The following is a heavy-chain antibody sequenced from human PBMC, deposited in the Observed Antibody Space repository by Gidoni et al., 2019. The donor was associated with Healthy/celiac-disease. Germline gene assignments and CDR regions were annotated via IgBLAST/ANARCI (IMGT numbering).Heavy chain of an antibody. J-gene: IGHJ4*02. CDR2: INHSGST. CDR1: GGSFSGYY. Sequence: QVQLQQWGAGLLKPSETLSLTCAVYGGSFSGYYWSWIRQPPGKGLEWIGEINHSGSTNYNPSLKSRVTISVDTSKNQFSLKLSSVTAADTAVYYCARGYSSGWYGGNWGQGTLVTVSS. CDR3: ARGYSSGWYGGN. V-gene: IGHV4-34*01. D-gene: IGHD6-19*01.